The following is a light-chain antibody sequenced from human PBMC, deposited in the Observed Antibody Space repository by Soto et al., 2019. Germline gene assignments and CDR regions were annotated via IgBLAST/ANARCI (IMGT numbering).Light chain of an antibody. J-gene: IGKJ1*01. CDR2: GGS. Sequence: DIVLTQSPCTLSLSPGARATLSCRASQSVSSNHLAWYQQKPGQAPRVLIYGGSSRATGIPVRFSGSGSETDFTLTITRLEPEDFAVYYCQQYSSSRTFGQGTKVDIK. CDR1: QSVSSNH. V-gene: IGKV3-20*01. CDR3: QQYSSSRT.